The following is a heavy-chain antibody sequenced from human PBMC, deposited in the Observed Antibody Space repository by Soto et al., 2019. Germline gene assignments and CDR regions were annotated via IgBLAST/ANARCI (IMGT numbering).Heavy chain of an antibody. V-gene: IGHV4-39*02. Sequence: PSETLSLTCTVSGGSISSSSYYWGWIRQPPGKGLEWIGSIYYSGSTYYNPSLKNRVTISVDTSKNQFSLKLSSVTAADTAVYYCARDTHDYDFWSGYRLRYYYYGMDVWGQGTTVTVSS. D-gene: IGHD3-3*01. CDR1: GGSISSSSYY. CDR2: IYYSGST. CDR3: ARDTHDYDFWSGYRLRYYYYGMDV. J-gene: IGHJ6*02.